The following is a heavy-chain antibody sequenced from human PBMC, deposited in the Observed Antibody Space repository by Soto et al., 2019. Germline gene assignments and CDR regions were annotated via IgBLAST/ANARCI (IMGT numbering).Heavy chain of an antibody. D-gene: IGHD4-17*01. CDR3: ARQEGTVTTTFDY. J-gene: IGHJ4*02. V-gene: IGHV4-59*01. Sequence: SETLSLTCTVSGGSISSYYWSWIRQPPGKGLEWIGYIYYSGSTNYNPSLKSRVTISVDTSKNQFSLKLSSVTAADTAVYYCARQEGTVTTTFDYWGQGTLVTVSS. CDR2: IYYSGST. CDR1: GGSISSYY.